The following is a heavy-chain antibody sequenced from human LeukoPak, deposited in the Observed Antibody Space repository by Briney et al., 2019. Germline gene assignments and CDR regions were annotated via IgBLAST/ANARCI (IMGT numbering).Heavy chain of an antibody. CDR2: TSSDLNVK. CDR3: AREGYYGSGSPPSLYFDY. V-gene: IGHV3-30*03. D-gene: IGHD3-10*01. CDR1: GITFSASG. J-gene: IGHJ4*02. Sequence: GGSLRLSCAASGITFSASGMHWVRQAPGKGLEWVAVTSSDLNVKLYADSVKGRFTISRDNSRSTLYLQMNSLRPEDTAIYYCAREGYYGSGSPPSLYFDYWGQGTLVTVSS.